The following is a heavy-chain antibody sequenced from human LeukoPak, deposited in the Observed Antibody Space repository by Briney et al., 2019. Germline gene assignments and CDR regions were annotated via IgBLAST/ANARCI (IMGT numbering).Heavy chain of an antibody. Sequence: PGGSLRLSCAASGFTFSSYGMHWVRQAPGKGLEWVAFIRYDGSNKYYADSVKGRFTISRDNAKNSLYLQMNSLRAEDTAVYYCAREPESGDSTEAFDYWGQGTLVTVSP. CDR2: IRYDGSNK. D-gene: IGHD2-21*01. CDR3: AREPESGDSTEAFDY. J-gene: IGHJ4*02. V-gene: IGHV3-30*02. CDR1: GFTFSSYG.